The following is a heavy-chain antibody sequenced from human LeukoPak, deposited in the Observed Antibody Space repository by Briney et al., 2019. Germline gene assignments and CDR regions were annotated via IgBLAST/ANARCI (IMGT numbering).Heavy chain of an antibody. V-gene: IGHV4-59*08. Sequence: SETLSLTRTVSGGSISSYYWSWMRQPPGKGLEWIGYIYYSGSTNYNPSLKSGVTISVNTSKHQFSLMISYVTAANTAVYCCARCSGGSYFIADYWGQGTLVTVSS. CDR2: IYYSGST. J-gene: IGHJ4*02. CDR3: ARCSGGSYFIADY. CDR1: GGSISSYY. D-gene: IGHD1-26*01.